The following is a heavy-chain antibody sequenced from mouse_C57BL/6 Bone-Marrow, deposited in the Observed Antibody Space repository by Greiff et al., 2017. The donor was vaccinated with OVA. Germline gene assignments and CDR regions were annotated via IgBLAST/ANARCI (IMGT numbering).Heavy chain of an antibody. CDR2: IWWDDDK. Sequence: QVTLKESGPGILQPSPTLSLSCSFSGFSLSTFGMGVGWIRPPSGQGLVWLAHIWWDDDKYYNPALKSRLTISKDTSKNQVFLKIANGDTADTATYYCARITVARYFDVWGTGTTVTVSS. V-gene: IGHV8-8*01. D-gene: IGHD1-1*01. CDR1: GFSLSTFGMG. CDR3: ARITVARYFDV. J-gene: IGHJ1*03.